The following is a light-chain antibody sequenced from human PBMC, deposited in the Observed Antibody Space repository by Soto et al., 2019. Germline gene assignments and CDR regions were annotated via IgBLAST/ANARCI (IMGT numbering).Light chain of an antibody. CDR1: SSDVGSYNV. CDR2: EVT. CDR3: SSYAGSGVVI. J-gene: IGLJ2*01. Sequence: QSALTQPASVSGSPGQSITISRTGTSSDVGSYNVVSWYQQHPGKAPKLMIYEVTERPSGVSNRFSGSKSGNTASLTVSGLQAEDEADYYCSSYAGSGVVIFGGGTKLTVL. V-gene: IGLV2-23*02.